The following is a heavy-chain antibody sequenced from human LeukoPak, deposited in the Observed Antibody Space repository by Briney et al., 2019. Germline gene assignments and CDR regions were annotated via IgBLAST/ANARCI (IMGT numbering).Heavy chain of an antibody. V-gene: IGHV3-30*02. CDR2: IRYDGSNK. Sequence: GGSLRLSCAASGFTFSSYGMHWVRQAPGKGLEWVAFIRYDGSNKYYADSVKGRFTISRDNSENTLYLQMNSLRAEDTAVYYCAKDGTAEDIVVVPAATSHYYYYMDVWGKGTTVTVSS. CDR1: GFTFSSYG. D-gene: IGHD2-2*01. J-gene: IGHJ6*03. CDR3: AKDGTAEDIVVVPAATSHYYYYMDV.